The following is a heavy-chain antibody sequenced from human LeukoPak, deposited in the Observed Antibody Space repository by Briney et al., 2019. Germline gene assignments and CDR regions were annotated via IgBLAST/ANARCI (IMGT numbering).Heavy chain of an antibody. CDR2: IYYSGST. Sequence: SETLSLTCTVSGGSISSSSYYWGWIRQPPGKGLEWIGSIYYSGSTYYNPSLKSRVTISVDTSKNQFSLKLSSVTAADTAVYYCARWYGSGRSFDYWGQGTLVTVSS. CDR1: GGSISSSSYY. D-gene: IGHD3-10*01. V-gene: IGHV4-39*01. CDR3: ARWYGSGRSFDY. J-gene: IGHJ4*02.